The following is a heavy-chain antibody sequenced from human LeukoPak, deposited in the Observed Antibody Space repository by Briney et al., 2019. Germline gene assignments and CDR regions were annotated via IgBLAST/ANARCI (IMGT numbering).Heavy chain of an antibody. CDR1: GGFFSVYY. D-gene: IGHD3-22*01. J-gene: IGHJ4*02. CDR3: ASAMRYYYDSSGLYY. V-gene: IGHV4-34*01. Sequence: SQTLSLTCAVYGGFFSVYYWSWVRQPPGKVLEWVGEINHSGSTTYNPYLKSRVTISVDTSKNQFSLKLSSVTAADTAVYYCASAMRYYYDSSGLYYWGQGTLVTVSS. CDR2: INHSGST.